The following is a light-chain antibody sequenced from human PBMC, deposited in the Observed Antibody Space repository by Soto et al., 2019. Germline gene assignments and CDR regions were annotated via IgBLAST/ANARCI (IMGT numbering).Light chain of an antibody. Sequence: QSALTQPPSASGSPGQSVTISCTGTSSDIGGYNCVSWYQHHPGKAPKLIIYEVNKRPSGVPDRFSGSKSGNTASLTVSGVQAEDEADYYCSSNAGTNNMVFGGGTKLTVL. CDR1: SSDIGGYNC. J-gene: IGLJ2*01. CDR2: EVN. CDR3: SSNAGTNNMV. V-gene: IGLV2-8*01.